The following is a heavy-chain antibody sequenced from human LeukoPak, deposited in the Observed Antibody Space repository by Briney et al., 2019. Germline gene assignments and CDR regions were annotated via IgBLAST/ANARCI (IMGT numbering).Heavy chain of an antibody. CDR2: IKPDGSDK. Sequence: GGSLRLSCAASGFTFSGFWMYWVRQAPGKGLEWVANIKPDGSDKYYVDSVKGRFTISRDNAKNSLYLQMTSLRAEDTAVYYCARDYSSYYGLDVWGQGTTVTVSS. J-gene: IGHJ6*02. V-gene: IGHV3-7*01. D-gene: IGHD3-22*01. CDR1: GFTFSGFW. CDR3: ARDYSSYYGLDV.